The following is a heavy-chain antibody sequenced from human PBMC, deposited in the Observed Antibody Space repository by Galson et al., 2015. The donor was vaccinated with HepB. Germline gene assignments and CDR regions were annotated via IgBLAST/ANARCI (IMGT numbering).Heavy chain of an antibody. CDR2: INHSGST. J-gene: IGHJ4*02. D-gene: IGHD3-10*01. V-gene: IGHV4-34*01. CDR3: AGPKYYGSGSPHY. Sequence: SETLSLTCAVYGGSFSGYYWSWIRQPPGKGLEWIGEINHSGSTNYNPSLKSRVTISVDTSKNQFSLKLSSVTAADTAVYYCAGPKYYGSGSPHYWGQGTLVTVSS. CDR1: GGSFSGYY.